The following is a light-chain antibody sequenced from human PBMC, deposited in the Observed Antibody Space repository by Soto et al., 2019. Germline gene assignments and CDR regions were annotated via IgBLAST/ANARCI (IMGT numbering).Light chain of an antibody. CDR3: QSYDSSLSGSEV. V-gene: IGLV2-8*01. Sequence: QSVLTQPPSASGSPGQSVTISCTGASGDVGGYNYVSWYQQHPGKAPKLLIYGNGNRPSGVPDRFSGSKSGTSASLAITGLQADDEADYYCQSYDSSLSGSEVFGTGTKVTV. J-gene: IGLJ1*01. CDR1: SGDVGGYNY. CDR2: GNG.